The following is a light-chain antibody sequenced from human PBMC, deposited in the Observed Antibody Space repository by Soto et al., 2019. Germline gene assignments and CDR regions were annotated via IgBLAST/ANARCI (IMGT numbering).Light chain of an antibody. CDR1: RGHSSYA. CDR2: LNSDGSH. CDR3: QTWGTGIQV. J-gene: IGLJ1*01. V-gene: IGLV4-69*01. Sequence: QLVLTQSPSASASLGASVKLTCTLSRGHSSYAIAWHQQQPEKGPRYLMKLNSDGSHSKGDGIPDRFSGSSSGAERYLTISGLQSEDEADYYCQTWGTGIQVFGTGTKLTVL.